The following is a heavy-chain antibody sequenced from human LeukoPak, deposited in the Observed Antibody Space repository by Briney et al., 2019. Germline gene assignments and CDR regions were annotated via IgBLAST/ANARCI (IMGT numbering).Heavy chain of an antibody. Sequence: SETLSLTCAVSGGSFSGYYWNWIRQPPATGLEWMGKINHSGSTNYNPFLKSRVTISVDTSKNQFSLKLSSVTAADTAVYYCARTDDIVVVPAATPVAFDIWGQGTMVTVSS. D-gene: IGHD2-2*01. V-gene: IGHV4-34*01. CDR3: ARTDDIVVVPAATPVAFDI. J-gene: IGHJ3*02. CDR2: INHSGST. CDR1: GGSFSGYY.